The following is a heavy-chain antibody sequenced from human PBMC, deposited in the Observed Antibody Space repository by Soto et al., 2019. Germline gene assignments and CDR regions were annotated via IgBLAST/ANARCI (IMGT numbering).Heavy chain of an antibody. CDR2: IKSKTDAGTT. V-gene: IGHV3-15*01. J-gene: IGHJ6*03. CDR1: GFTFSNAW. Sequence: GGSLRLSCAASGFTFSNAWMSWVRQAPGKGLEWVGRIKSKTDAGTTDYAAPVKGRFTISRDDSKNTLYLQMNSLKTEDTAVYYCTTDLSHLYCSGGSCYSDTYYYYYYMDVWGKGTTVTVSS. D-gene: IGHD2-15*01. CDR3: TTDLSHLYCSGGSCYSDTYYYYYYMDV.